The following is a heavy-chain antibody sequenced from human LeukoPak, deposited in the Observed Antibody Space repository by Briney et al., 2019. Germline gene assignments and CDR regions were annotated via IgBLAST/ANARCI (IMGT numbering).Heavy chain of an antibody. D-gene: IGHD1-26*01. CDR1: GYSLSSVYY. CDR2: IYHSGST. Sequence: PSETLSLTCIVSGYSLSSVYYWGWIRQPPGKGLEWIESIYHSGSTYYNPSLKRRVTISVDTSKNQFSLKLSSVTAADTAMYYCARLRRVGATPFDYWGQGTLVTVSS. V-gene: IGHV4-38-2*02. J-gene: IGHJ4*02. CDR3: ARLRRVGATPFDY.